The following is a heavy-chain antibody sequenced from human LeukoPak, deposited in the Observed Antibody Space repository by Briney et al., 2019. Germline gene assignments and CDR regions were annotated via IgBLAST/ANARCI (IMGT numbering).Heavy chain of an antibody. Sequence: PSETLSLTCAVYGGSFSGYYGIWIRQPPGKGLEWIGEINHSGSTNYNPSLKSRVTISVDTSKNQCSLKLSSVTAADTAVYYCASTPFNYDYIWGSYRYRRAFDIWGQGTMVTVSS. CDR1: GGSFSGYY. CDR3: ASTPFNYDYIWGSYRYRRAFDI. D-gene: IGHD3-16*02. J-gene: IGHJ3*02. CDR2: INHSGST. V-gene: IGHV4-34*01.